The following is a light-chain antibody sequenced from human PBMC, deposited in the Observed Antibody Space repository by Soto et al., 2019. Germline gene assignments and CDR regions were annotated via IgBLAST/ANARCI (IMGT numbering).Light chain of an antibody. V-gene: IGLV2-14*01. J-gene: IGLJ3*02. CDR2: EVT. CDR3: SSYTKRTWV. Sequence: QPVLTQPASVSGSTGQSITISCTGTSSDVDVYNYVSWYQQHPGKAPKLIIYEVTNRPSGVSNRFSGSKSDNTASLTISGLQAEDEADYFCSSYTKRTWVFGGGTKLTVL. CDR1: SSDVDVYNY.